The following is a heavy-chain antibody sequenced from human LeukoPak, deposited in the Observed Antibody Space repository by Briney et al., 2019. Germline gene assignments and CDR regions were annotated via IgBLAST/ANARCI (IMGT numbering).Heavy chain of an antibody. CDR2: IIPIFDTP. D-gene: IGHD2-2*01. CDR3: ARDAPSYCSSTSCPVVGXQKYYXYGMXX. Sequence: ASVKVSCKASGGTFSSYPVSWVRQAPGQGLEWMGGIIPIFDTPTYAQKFQGRVTIAAVESTSTAYMELSSLRSEDTAVYYCARDAPSYCSSTSCPVVGXQKYYXYGMXXXXQGTTVTVSS. J-gene: IGHJ6*02. CDR1: GGTFSSYP. V-gene: IGHV1-69*13.